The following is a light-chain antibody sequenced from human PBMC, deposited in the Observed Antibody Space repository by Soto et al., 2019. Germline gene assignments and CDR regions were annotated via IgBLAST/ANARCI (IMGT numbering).Light chain of an antibody. J-gene: IGKJ4*01. CDR2: GVS. CDR3: QQTYSDIS. V-gene: IGKV3-15*01. Sequence: EIVLTQSPDNLSVSPGESATLSCRASQSVGPNLVWYQQKFGQAPRLLIYGVSTRATGVPARFSGSGSGTDFTLTISRLEPEDFASYHCQQTYSDISFGGGTKVDI. CDR1: QSVGPN.